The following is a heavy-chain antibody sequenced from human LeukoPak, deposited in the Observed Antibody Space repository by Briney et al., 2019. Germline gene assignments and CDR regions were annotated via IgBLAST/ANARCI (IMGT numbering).Heavy chain of an antibody. Sequence: GGSLRLSCVASGFTFSNHDMHWVRQATGKGLEWVSAIGTAGKTYYADSVKGRFTISRENAKNSLYLQLNSLRAGDTAVYYCAREGFGEFADIWGQGTMVTVSS. D-gene: IGHD3-10*01. CDR1: GFTFSNHD. CDR3: AREGFGEFADI. V-gene: IGHV3-13*01. J-gene: IGHJ3*02. CDR2: IGTAGKT.